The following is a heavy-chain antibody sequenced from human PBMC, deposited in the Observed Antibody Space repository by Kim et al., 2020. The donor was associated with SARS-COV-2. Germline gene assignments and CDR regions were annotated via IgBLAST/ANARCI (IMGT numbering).Heavy chain of an antibody. D-gene: IGHD3-10*01. V-gene: IGHV6-1*01. CDR2: TYYRSKWYN. Sequence: SQTLSLTCAISGDSVSSNSAAWNWIRQSPSRGLEWLGRTYYRSKWYNDYAVSVKSRITINPDTSKNQFSLQLNSVTPEDTAVYYCARATRRLWFGEFRSHDAFDIWGQGTMVTVSS. CDR1: GDSVSSNSAA. J-gene: IGHJ3*02. CDR3: ARATRRLWFGEFRSHDAFDI.